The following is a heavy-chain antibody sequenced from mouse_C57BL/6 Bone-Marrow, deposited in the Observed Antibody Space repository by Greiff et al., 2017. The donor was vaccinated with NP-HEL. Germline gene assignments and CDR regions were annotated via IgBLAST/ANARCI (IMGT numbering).Heavy chain of an antibody. V-gene: IGHV1-78*01. J-gene: IGHJ4*01. CDR2: IYPRDGST. CDR3: ASRGYYGSYYAMDY. D-gene: IGHD1-1*01. CDR1: GYTFTDHT. Sequence: VQVVESDAELVKPGASVKISCKVSGYTFTDHTIHWMKQRPEQGLEWIGYIYPRDGSTKYNEKFKGKATLTADKSSSTAYMQLNSLTSEDSAVYFCASRGYYGSYYAMDYWGQGTSVTVSS.